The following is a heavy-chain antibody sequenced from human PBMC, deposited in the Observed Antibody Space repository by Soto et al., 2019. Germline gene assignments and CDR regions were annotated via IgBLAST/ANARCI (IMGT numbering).Heavy chain of an antibody. V-gene: IGHV3-7*01. CDR3: ARDPYYYDSHYYYGMDV. Sequence: EVQLVESGGGLVQPGGSLRLSCAASGFSFNRHWMSWVRQAPGKGLQWVASIKRDGSEKYYVDSVKGRFTISRDNVKNSLSLQMNRLGAEDTAVYYCARDPYYYDSHYYYGMDVWGQGTTVTVSS. J-gene: IGHJ6*02. D-gene: IGHD3-22*01. CDR1: GFSFNRHW. CDR2: IKRDGSEK.